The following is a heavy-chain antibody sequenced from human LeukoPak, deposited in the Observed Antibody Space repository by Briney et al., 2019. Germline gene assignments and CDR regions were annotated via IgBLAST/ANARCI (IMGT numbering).Heavy chain of an antibody. V-gene: IGHV3-23*01. CDR3: ATAAKTGTDAFDI. J-gene: IGHJ3*02. Sequence: GGSLRLSCAASGFTFSSYAMSWVRQAPGKGLEWVSAISGSGGSTYYADSVKGRFTISRDNSKNTLYLQMNTLRREDTALYHCATAAKTGTDAFDIWGQGTMVSISS. CDR2: ISGSGGST. CDR1: GFTFSSYA. D-gene: IGHD1-1*01.